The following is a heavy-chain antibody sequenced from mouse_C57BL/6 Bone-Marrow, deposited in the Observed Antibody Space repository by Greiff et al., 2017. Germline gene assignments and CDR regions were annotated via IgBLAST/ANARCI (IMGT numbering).Heavy chain of an antibody. CDR1: GYTFTSYD. V-gene: IGHV1-85*01. D-gene: IGHD1-1*01. CDR2: IYPRDGST. J-gene: IGHJ1*03. Sequence: VQLQQSGPELVKPGASVKLSCKASGYTFTSYDINWVQQRPGQGLEWIGWIYPRDGSTKYNEEFKGKAILTVDTSSSTAYMELHSLTSEDSAVYFCARDYGSSYWYFDVWGTGTTVTVSS. CDR3: ARDYGSSYWYFDV.